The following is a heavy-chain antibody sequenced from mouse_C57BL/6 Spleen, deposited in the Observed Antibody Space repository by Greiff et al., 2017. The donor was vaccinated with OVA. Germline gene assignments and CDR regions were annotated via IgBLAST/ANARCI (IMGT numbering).Heavy chain of an antibody. CDR3: ARRGGYYGSSYWYFDV. Sequence: QVTLKVCGPGILQSSQTLSLTCSFSGFSLSTSGMGVSWLRQPSGKGLEWLAHIYWDDDKRYNPSLKSRLTISKDTSRNQVFLKITSVDTADTATYYCARRGGYYGSSYWYFDVWGTGTTVTVSS. V-gene: IGHV8-12*01. D-gene: IGHD1-1*01. CDR1: GFSLSTSGMG. J-gene: IGHJ1*03. CDR2: IYWDDDK.